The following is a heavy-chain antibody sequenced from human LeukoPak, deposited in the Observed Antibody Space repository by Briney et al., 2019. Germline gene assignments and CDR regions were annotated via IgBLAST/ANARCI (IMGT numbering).Heavy chain of an antibody. V-gene: IGHV3-7*01. J-gene: IGHJ5*01. Sequence: GSLRLSCPASGFTFSSYWMSWVRQAPGKGLEWVPNIKQDGTEKYYVDSVKGRFTISRDNAKNSLYLQMNSLRAEDTAVYYCARERKYGSGKRWFDSWGQGTLVTVSS. CDR2: IKQDGTEK. CDR1: GFTFSSYW. D-gene: IGHD3-10*01. CDR3: ARERKYGSGKRWFDS.